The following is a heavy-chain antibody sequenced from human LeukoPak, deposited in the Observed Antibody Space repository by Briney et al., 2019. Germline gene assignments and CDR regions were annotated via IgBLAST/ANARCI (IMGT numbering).Heavy chain of an antibody. CDR1: GFTFSDYY. CDR3: ARYGCSGGSCYPDY. CDR2: ISSSGSTI. V-gene: IGHV3-11*01. J-gene: IGHJ4*02. Sequence: GGSLRLSCAASGFTFSDYYMSWVRQAPGKGLAWVSYISSSGSTIYYADSVKGRFTISRDNAKNSLYLQMNSLRAEDTAVYYCARYGCSGGSCYPDYWGQGTLVTVSS. D-gene: IGHD2-15*01.